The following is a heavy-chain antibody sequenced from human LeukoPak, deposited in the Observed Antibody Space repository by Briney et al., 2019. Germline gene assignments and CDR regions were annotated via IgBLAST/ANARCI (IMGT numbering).Heavy chain of an antibody. CDR1: GGSMIRTDYY. CDR2: IYHSGST. J-gene: IGHJ4*02. Sequence: PSETLSLTCTVSGGSMIRTDYYWGWIRQPPGKGLEWIGSIYHSGSTYYNPSLESRVSVSVDTSKSQFSLRLSSVTAADTAVYYCARAGCSSTSCYYFDYWGQGTLVTVSS. D-gene: IGHD2-2*01. V-gene: IGHV4-39*01. CDR3: ARAGCSSTSCYYFDY.